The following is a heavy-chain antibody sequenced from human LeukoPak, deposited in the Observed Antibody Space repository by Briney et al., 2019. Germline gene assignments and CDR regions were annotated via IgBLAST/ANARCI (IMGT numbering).Heavy chain of an antibody. D-gene: IGHD3-22*01. J-gene: IGHJ4*02. CDR1: GITLSNYG. CDR3: AKRGVVIRVILVGFHKEAYFFDS. Sequence: GGSLRLARAVYGITLSNYGMSWVRQAQGKGLEWVAGISDSGGSTKYADSVKGRFTISRDNSKNTLYLQMNSLRAEDTAVYFCAKRGVVIRVILVGFHKEAYFFDSWGRGALVTVSS. CDR2: ISDSGGST. V-gene: IGHV3-23*01.